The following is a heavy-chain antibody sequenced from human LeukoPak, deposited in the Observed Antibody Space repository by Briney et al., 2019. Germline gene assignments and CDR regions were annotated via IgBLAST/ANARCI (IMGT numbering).Heavy chain of an antibody. Sequence: GGSLRLSCAASGFTFSNYAINWVRQAPGKGLEWVSTISAGGGSTYYADSVKGRFTISRDNSKSTLSLQMNSLRAEDTAIYYCATYRQVLLPFESWGQGTLVTVSS. CDR2: ISAGGGST. J-gene: IGHJ4*02. D-gene: IGHD2-8*02. CDR3: ATYRQVLLPFES. V-gene: IGHV3-23*01. CDR1: GFTFSNYA.